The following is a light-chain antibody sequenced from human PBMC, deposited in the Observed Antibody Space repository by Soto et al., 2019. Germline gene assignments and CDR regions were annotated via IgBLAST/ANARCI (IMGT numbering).Light chain of an antibody. Sequence: QSVLTQPPSASGTPGQRVTISCSGSSSNIGSNSVNWYQQVPGTAPTLLIYSTNQRPSGVPDRFSGSKSDTSASLAISGLQSEDEADYYCAAWDDSLNGEVVFGGGTKLTVL. CDR3: AAWDDSLNGEVV. V-gene: IGLV1-44*01. CDR1: SSNIGSNS. J-gene: IGLJ2*01. CDR2: STN.